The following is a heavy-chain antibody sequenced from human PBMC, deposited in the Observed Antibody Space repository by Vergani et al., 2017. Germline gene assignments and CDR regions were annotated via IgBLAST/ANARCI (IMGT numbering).Heavy chain of an antibody. CDR2: IDPDDGKT. D-gene: IGHD3-9*01. Sequence: EVQLVQSGAEVKKPGATVKISCKVSGYTFSDTYMHWVQQAPGKGLEWVGLIDPDDGKTIYAEKFQGRVTITADTSRDTAYMELSSLRSEDTAVYYCTKTNGDYDILSGDYSYGMDDWDQGTTVTVSS. CDR1: GYTFSDTY. V-gene: IGHV1-69-2*01. J-gene: IGHJ6*02. CDR3: TKTNGDYDILSGDYSYGMDD.